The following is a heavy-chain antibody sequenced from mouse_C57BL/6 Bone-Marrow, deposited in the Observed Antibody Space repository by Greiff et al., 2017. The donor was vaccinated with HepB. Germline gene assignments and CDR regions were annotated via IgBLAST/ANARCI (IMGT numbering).Heavy chain of an antibody. D-gene: IGHD2-3*01. V-gene: IGHV1-26*01. CDR3: ARVGGLYDGYYSFAY. CDR2: INPNNGGT. CDR1: GYTFTDYY. J-gene: IGHJ3*01. Sequence: VQLQQSGPELVKPGASVKISCKASGYTFTDYYLNWVKQSHGKSLEWIGDINPNNGGTSYNQKFKGKATLTVDKSSSTAYMELRSLTSEDSAVYYWARVGGLYDGYYSFAYWGQGTLVTVSA.